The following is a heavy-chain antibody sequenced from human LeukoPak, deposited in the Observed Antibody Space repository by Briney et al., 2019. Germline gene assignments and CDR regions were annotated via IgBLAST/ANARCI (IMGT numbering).Heavy chain of an antibody. CDR3: ARMGIAAGGSSGRWFDP. J-gene: IGHJ5*02. CDR1: GGAISGYS. Sequence: SETLSLTCTLSGGAISGYSWSWIRQPPGKGLEWIGYVYYSGSTNYSPSLKSRVTISVDTSKNQVSLKLSSVTAADTAVYHCARMGIAAGGSSGRWFDPWGQGTLVTVSS. D-gene: IGHD6-13*01. CDR2: VYYSGST. V-gene: IGHV4-59*13.